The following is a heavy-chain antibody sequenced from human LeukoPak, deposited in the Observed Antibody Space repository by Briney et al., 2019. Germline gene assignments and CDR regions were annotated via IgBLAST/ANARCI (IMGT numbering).Heavy chain of an antibody. D-gene: IGHD5-12*01. V-gene: IGHV4-34*01. J-gene: IGHJ4*02. CDR3: ARGEYSGYDYIPFDY. Sequence: PSETLSLTCAVYGGSFSGYYWSWIRQPPGKGLEWIGEINHSGSTNYNPSLKSRVTISVDTSKNQFSLKLSSVTAADTAVYYCARGEYSGYDYIPFDYWGQGTLVTVSS. CDR2: INHSGST. CDR1: GGSFSGYY.